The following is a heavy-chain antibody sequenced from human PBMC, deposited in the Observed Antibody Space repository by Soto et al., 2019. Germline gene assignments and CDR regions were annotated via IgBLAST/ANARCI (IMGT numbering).Heavy chain of an antibody. CDR2: INPNSGGT. CDR3: ARRSIAARPPAAFDI. Sequence: ASVKVSCKASGYTFTVYYMHCVRQAPGQGREWMGWINPNSGGTNYAQKFQGRVTMTRDTSISTAYMELSRLRSDDTAVYYCARRSIAARPPAAFDIWGQGTMVTVSS. CDR1: GYTFTVYY. J-gene: IGHJ3*02. D-gene: IGHD6-6*01. V-gene: IGHV1-2*02.